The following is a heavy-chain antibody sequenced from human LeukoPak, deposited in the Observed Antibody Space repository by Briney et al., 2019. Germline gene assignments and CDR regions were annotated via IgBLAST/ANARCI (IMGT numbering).Heavy chain of an antibody. J-gene: IGHJ6*03. Sequence: PSETLSLTCAVYGGSFSGYYWSWIRQPPGKGLEWIGEINHSGSTNYNPSLKSRVTISVDTSKNQFSLKLSSATAADTAVYYCARVFRGYCSGGSCPISGYYYYYYMDVWGKGTTVTVSS. CDR2: INHSGST. CDR1: GGSFSGYY. V-gene: IGHV4-34*01. CDR3: ARVFRGYCSGGSCPISGYYYYYYMDV. D-gene: IGHD2-15*01.